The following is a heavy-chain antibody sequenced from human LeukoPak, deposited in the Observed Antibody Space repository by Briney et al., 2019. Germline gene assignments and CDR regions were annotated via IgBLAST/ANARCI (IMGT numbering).Heavy chain of an antibody. Sequence: PGGSLRLSCAASGFTFTTNAMSWVRQAPGKGLEWVSAISGRTGGTYYADSVKGRFTISRDNSKSTLYLQMDSLRAEDTAVYYCARGRIVVANTGAFDIWGQGTMVPVSS. CDR3: ARGRIVVANTGAFDI. CDR1: GFTFTTNA. D-gene: IGHD3-22*01. J-gene: IGHJ3*02. V-gene: IGHV3-23*01. CDR2: ISGRTGGT.